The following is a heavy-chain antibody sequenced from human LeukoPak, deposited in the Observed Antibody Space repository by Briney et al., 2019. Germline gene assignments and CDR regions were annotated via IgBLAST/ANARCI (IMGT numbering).Heavy chain of an antibody. CDR1: GFTFSSYW. CDR2: INSDGSST. J-gene: IGHJ4*02. D-gene: IGHD3-16*01. V-gene: IGHV3-74*01. CDR3: ASFYDYVWGSGFDY. Sequence: GGSLRLSCAASGFTFSSYWMHWVRQTPGKGLVWVSRINSDGSSTIYADSVKGRFTISRDNAKNTLCLQMNSLSADDTAVYYCASFYDYVWGSGFDYWGQGTQVTVSS.